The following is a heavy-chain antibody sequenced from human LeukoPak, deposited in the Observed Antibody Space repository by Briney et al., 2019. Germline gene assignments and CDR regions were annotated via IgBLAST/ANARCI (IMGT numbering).Heavy chain of an antibody. D-gene: IGHD3-3*01. Sequence: SETLSLTCAVYGGSVSDYYWSWIRQPPGKGLEWIGEISHRGRTHYNPSLKGRVTMSVATSKNQFALEVDSVTAADTAVYYCARIPLYFLEPFDYWGQGILVTVSS. V-gene: IGHV4-34*01. CDR2: ISHRGRT. J-gene: IGHJ4*02. CDR1: GGSVSDYY. CDR3: ARIPLYFLEPFDY.